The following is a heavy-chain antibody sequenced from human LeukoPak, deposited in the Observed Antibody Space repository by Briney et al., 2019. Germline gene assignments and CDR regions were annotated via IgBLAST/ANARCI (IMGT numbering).Heavy chain of an antibody. CDR2: ISGSGGST. Sequence: GPLRHSCAASGFTFSSHAFSWLRQAPWTGLEWVSTISGSGGSTYYADSVKGRFTISRNNSKNTMHVQMSSLRADDTAVYYCAKGYYYGSGCYSTFDYWGQGTLVTVSS. CDR1: GFTFSSHA. D-gene: IGHD3-10*01. V-gene: IGHV3-23*01. J-gene: IGHJ4*02. CDR3: AKGYYYGSGCYSTFDY.